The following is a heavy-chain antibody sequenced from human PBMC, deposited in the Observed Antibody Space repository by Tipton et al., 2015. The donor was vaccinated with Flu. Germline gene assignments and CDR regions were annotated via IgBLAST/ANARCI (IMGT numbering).Heavy chain of an antibody. D-gene: IGHD5-24*01. V-gene: IGHV4-61*05. J-gene: IGHJ6*02. CDR3: AGDGYNRHYGMDV. Sequence: TLSLTCTVSGGSISSSAYYWGWIRQTPGKGLEWIGYFYYTESAYYNPSLKSRVTISVDTSKNQFSLRLSSVTAADTAVYYCAGDGYNRHYGMDVWGQGTTVTVSS. CDR2: FYYTESA. CDR1: GGSISSSAYY.